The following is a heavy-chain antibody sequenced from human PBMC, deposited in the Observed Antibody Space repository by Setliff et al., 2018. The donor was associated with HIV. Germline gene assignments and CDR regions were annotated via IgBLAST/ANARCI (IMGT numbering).Heavy chain of an antibody. D-gene: IGHD3-16*01. CDR1: GYSISSSHG. CDR2: IYYSGST. V-gene: IGHV4-28*06. J-gene: IGHJ3*02. Sequence: SETLSLTCAVSGYSISSSHGWGWIRQPPGKGLEWIGYIYYSGSTSYNPSLKSRATMSVDTSNNRFSLKLSSVTALDTAVYYCAKTVVGDSYALPNDGFDIWGQGTMVTVS. CDR3: AKTVVGDSYALPNDGFDI.